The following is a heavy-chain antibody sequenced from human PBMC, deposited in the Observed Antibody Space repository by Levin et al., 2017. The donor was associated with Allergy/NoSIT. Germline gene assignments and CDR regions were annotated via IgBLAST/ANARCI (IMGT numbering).Heavy chain of an antibody. J-gene: IGHJ4*02. Sequence: SCAASGFIFDDYAMHWVRQVPGKGLEWVSGIDWNSGSRGYVDSVKGRFTISRDNSKNRLYLQMDSLRAEDTALYYCVREIAEEGTWGQGTLVIVSS. CDR1: GFIFDDYA. CDR3: VREIAEEGT. CDR2: IDWNSGSR. V-gene: IGHV3-9*01. D-gene: IGHD1-1*01.